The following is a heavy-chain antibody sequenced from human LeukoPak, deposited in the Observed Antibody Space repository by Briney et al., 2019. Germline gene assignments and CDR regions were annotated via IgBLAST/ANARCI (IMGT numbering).Heavy chain of an antibody. J-gene: IGHJ4*02. Sequence: SETLSLTCTVSGGSISSYYWSWIRQPPGKGLEWIGYIYYSGSTNYNPSLKSRVTISVDTSKNQFSLKLSSVTAADTAVYYCARVVVYYYGSGMQYYFDYWGQGTLVTVSS. CDR1: GGSISSYY. V-gene: IGHV4-59*01. CDR2: IYYSGST. CDR3: ARVVVYYYGSGMQYYFDY. D-gene: IGHD3-10*01.